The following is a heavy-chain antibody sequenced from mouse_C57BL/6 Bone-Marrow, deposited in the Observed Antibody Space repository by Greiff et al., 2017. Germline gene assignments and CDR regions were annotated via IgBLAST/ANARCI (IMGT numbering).Heavy chain of an antibody. D-gene: IGHD4-1*01. Sequence: QVQLQQPGAELVKPGASVKLSCKASGYTFTSYWMQWVKQRPGQGLEWIGEIDPSDSYTNSNQKFKGKATLTVDTSSSTAYMQLSSLTSEDSAVYYCARKKNWDEDYWGQGTTLTVAS. CDR2: IDPSDSYT. CDR1: GYTFTSYW. V-gene: IGHV1-50*01. CDR3: ARKKNWDEDY. J-gene: IGHJ2*01.